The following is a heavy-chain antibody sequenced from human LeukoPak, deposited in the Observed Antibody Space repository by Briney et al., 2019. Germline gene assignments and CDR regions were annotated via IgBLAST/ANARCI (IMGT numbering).Heavy chain of an antibody. CDR1: GFTFSSYA. CDR2: ISGSGGST. D-gene: IGHD5-24*01. V-gene: IGHV3-23*01. J-gene: IGHJ4*02. Sequence: GGSLRLSCAASGFTFSSYAMSWVRQAPGKGLEWVSAISGSGGSTYYGDSVKGRFTISRDNSKNTLYLQMNSLSAEDTAVYYCAISGLHPNFDYWGQGTLVTVSS. CDR3: AISGLHPNFDY.